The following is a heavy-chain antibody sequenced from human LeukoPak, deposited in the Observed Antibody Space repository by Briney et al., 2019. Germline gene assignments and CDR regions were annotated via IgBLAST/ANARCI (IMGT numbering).Heavy chain of an antibody. CDR1: GFTFSGFG. J-gene: IGHJ5*02. CDR2: IWYDGSNQ. D-gene: IGHD2-2*01. CDR3: ARERHSSTSASWFDP. Sequence: GGSLRLSCAASGFTFSGFGMHWVRQAPGKGLEWVAVIWYDGSNQYYADSVKGRFTISRDNSKNTLYLQMNSLRAEDTAVYYCARERHSSTSASWFDPWGQGTLVTVSS. V-gene: IGHV3-33*01.